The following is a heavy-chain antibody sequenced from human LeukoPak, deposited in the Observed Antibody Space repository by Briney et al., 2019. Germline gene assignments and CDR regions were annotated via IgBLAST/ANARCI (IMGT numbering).Heavy chain of an antibody. CDR3: AKRSPGIAVAGPFDY. CDR2: ISGSGGST. J-gene: IGHJ4*02. D-gene: IGHD6-13*01. V-gene: IGHV3-23*01. CDR1: GFTHKRHA. Sequence: PGGSLRLSCAASGFTHKRHAMIWPPHAPGKGGEWVSAISGSGGSTYSADSVKGRFTISRDNSKKTLYLQINSLRAEDTALYYCAKRSPGIAVAGPFDYWGKGTLVTVSS.